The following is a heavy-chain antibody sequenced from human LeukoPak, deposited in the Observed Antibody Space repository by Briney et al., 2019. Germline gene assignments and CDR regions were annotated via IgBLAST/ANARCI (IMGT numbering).Heavy chain of an antibody. CDR1: RFTFSSYS. CDR3: AKGRNEDGDAALNY. J-gene: IGHJ4*02. D-gene: IGHD4-17*01. V-gene: IGHV3-21*04. Sequence: PGGSLRLSCAASRFTFSSYSMSWVRQAPGKGLQWVSSITSSSHIYYGDPVKGRFTISRDNAKNSLYLQMNSLRAEDTAAYHCAKGRNEDGDAALNYWGQGTLVTVSS. CDR2: ITSSSHI.